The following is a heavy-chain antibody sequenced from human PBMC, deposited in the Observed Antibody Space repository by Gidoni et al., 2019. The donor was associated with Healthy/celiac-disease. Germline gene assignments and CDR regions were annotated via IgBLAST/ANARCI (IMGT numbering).Heavy chain of an antibody. J-gene: IGHJ6*02. Sequence: QVQLQVSGPGLVKPSETLSLTCTVSGGSIRSYYWSCIRQPPGEGLEWIGDIYYSGGPNYTPSLKSLVTISVDTSKNQFSLKLSSVTAADTAVYYCARVGRYFYWLLPRTFYYYYGMDVWGQGTTVTVSS. CDR3: ARVGRYFYWLLPRTFYYYYGMDV. CDR2: IYYSGGP. V-gene: IGHV4-59*01. D-gene: IGHD3-9*01. CDR1: GGSIRSYY.